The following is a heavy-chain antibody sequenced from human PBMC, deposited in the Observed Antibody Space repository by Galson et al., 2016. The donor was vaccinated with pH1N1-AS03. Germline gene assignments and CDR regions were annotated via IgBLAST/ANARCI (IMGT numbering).Heavy chain of an antibody. D-gene: IGHD5/OR15-5a*01. V-gene: IGHV3-23*01. Sequence: SLRLSCAASGFTFRTYGMTWVRPAPGKGLEWVASADGDAAGTFYADSVKGRFPLSRDNSKHTLYLQMNSLRAEDTAVYYCAKHTIFKVSTGFDYWGRGNLVTVSS. CDR1: GFTFRTYG. CDR2: ADGDAAGT. CDR3: AKHTIFKVSTGFDY. J-gene: IGHJ4*02.